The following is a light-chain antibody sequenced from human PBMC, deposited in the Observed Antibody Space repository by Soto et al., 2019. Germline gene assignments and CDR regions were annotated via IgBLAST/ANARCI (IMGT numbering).Light chain of an antibody. J-gene: IGKJ4*01. V-gene: IGKV3-15*01. CDR2: VAS. Sequence: EIVMTQSPVTLSVSPGDRATLSCRASQSVNRNLAWYQQKPGQTPKLLIYVASTRATGIPARFSGSGSGTEFTLTISSLQSEDFRVYYCQQYNVWPLTFGGGTKVEFK. CDR3: QQYNVWPLT. CDR1: QSVNRN.